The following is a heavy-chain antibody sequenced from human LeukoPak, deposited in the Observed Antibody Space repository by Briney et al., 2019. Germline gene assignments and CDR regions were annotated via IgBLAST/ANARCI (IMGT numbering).Heavy chain of an antibody. D-gene: IGHD3-22*01. CDR3: AHRRDSSGYQYRYWFAP. Sequence: SGPTLVNPTQTLTLTCTFSGFSLTTSGGGVGWIRHPPGKALEWLALINWDDQKVYSPTLQSRLSITKDTSKYQVVLTMTNVDPVDTATYYCAHRRDSSGYQYRYWFAPWGQGTLVTVSS. CDR2: INWDDQK. J-gene: IGHJ5*02. V-gene: IGHV2-5*02. CDR1: GFSLTTSGGG.